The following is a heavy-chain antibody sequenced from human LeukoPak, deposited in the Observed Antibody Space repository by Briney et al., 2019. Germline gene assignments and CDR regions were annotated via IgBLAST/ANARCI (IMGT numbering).Heavy chain of an antibody. D-gene: IGHD3-10*01. CDR1: GGSFSGYY. CDR2: INHSGST. V-gene: IGHV4-34*01. Sequence: SETLSLTCAVYGGSFSGYYWSWIRPPPGKGLEWIGEINHSGSTNYNPSLTSRVTISVHTSKTQFSLKLSSVTAADTAVYYCARYLGIEFRGVIIAQKYYFDYWGQGTLVSVSS. J-gene: IGHJ4*02. CDR3: ARYLGIEFRGVIIAQKYYFDY.